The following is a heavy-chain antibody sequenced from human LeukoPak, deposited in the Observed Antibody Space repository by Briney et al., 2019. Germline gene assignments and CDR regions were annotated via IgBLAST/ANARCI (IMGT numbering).Heavy chain of an antibody. J-gene: IGHJ4*02. CDR2: ISGSGGST. D-gene: IGHD6-19*01. CDR1: GFTFSSYA. Sequence: GGSLRLSCAASGFTFSSYAMSWVRQAPGKGLEWVSAISGSGGSTYYADSVKGRFTISRDNYKNTLYLQMNSLRAEDTAVYYCAKGWRGSGWYADWGQGTLVTVSS. CDR3: AKGWRGSGWYAD. V-gene: IGHV3-23*01.